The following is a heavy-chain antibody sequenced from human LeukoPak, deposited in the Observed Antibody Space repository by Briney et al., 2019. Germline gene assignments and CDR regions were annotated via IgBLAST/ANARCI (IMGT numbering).Heavy chain of an antibody. CDR3: ARVLSGGYLDWLFDY. J-gene: IGHJ4*02. Sequence: SETLSLTCTVSGGSVSSGSYYWSWIRQPPGKGLEWIGYIYYSGSTNYNPSLKSRVTISVDTSKNQFSLKLSSVTAADTAVYYCARVLSGGYLDWLFDYWGLGTLVTVSS. CDR1: GGSVSSGSYY. V-gene: IGHV4-61*01. CDR2: IYYSGST. D-gene: IGHD3-9*01.